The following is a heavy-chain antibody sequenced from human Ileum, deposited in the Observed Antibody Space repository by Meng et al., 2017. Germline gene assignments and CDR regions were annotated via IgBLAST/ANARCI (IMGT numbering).Heavy chain of an antibody. D-gene: IGHD3-3*01. V-gene: IGHV1-69*02. CDR1: GGTFSSYT. J-gene: IGHJ4*02. Sequence: QVQLVQSGAEVKKPGSSVKVSCKASGGTFSSYTISWVRQAPGQGLEWMGRIIPILGIANYAQKFQGRVMITADKSTSTAYMELSSLRSEDTAVYYCARSSLGWPFLPFDYWGQGTLVTVSS. CDR3: ARSSLGWPFLPFDY. CDR2: IIPILGIA.